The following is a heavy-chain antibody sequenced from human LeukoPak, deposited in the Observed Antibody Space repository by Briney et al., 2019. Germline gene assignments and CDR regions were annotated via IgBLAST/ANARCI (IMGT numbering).Heavy chain of an antibody. CDR3: AKDPVVPAAIPDAFDI. D-gene: IGHD2-2*02. V-gene: IGHV3-23*01. CDR1: GFTFSSCP. Sequence: GGSLRLSCTASGFTFSSCPMSWVRQAPGKGLEWVSAISSGGGTTYYTDSVQGQFTISRDNSKNTLYLQMNSLRAEDTAVYYCAKDPVVPAAIPDAFDIWGQGTMVTVSS. J-gene: IGHJ3*02. CDR2: ISSGGGTT.